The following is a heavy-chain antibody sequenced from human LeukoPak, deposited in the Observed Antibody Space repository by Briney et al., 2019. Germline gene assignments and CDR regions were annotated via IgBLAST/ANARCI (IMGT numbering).Heavy chain of an antibody. J-gene: IGHJ4*02. V-gene: IGHV3-21*01. CDR2: ISSSSSYI. Sequence: PGGSLRLSCAASGFTFSSYWMSWVRQAPGKGLEWVSSISSSSSYIYYADSVKGRFTISRDNAKNSLYLQMNSLRAEDTAVYYCARVRDDLLPIFDCWGQGTLVTVSS. D-gene: IGHD3-22*01. CDR1: GFTFSSYW. CDR3: ARVRDDLLPIFDC.